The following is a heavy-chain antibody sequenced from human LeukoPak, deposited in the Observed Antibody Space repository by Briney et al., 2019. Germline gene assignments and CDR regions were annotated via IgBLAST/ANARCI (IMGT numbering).Heavy chain of an antibody. Sequence: SGTLSLTCAVSGGSISSSNWWSWVRQPPGKGLEWIGEIYHSGSTNYNPSLKSRVTISVDKSKNQFSLKLSSVTAADTAVYYCARGLVGATEQYNWFDPWGQGTLVTVSS. CDR1: GGSISSSNW. V-gene: IGHV4-4*02. CDR3: ARGLVGATEQYNWFDP. CDR2: IYHSGST. J-gene: IGHJ5*02. D-gene: IGHD1-26*01.